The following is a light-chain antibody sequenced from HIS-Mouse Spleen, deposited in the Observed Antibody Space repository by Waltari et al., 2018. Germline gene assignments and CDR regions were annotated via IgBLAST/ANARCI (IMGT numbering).Light chain of an antibody. V-gene: IGKV1-39*01. CDR1: QSISSY. J-gene: IGKJ4*01. Sequence: DIQMTQSPSSLSASVGDRVTITCRASQSISSYLNWYQQKPGKAPKLLIYAASRLQSGVPSRFSGSGSGTDFTLTISSLQPEDFATYYCQQSYSTPLVTFGGGTKVEIK. CDR2: AAS. CDR3: QQSYSTPLVT.